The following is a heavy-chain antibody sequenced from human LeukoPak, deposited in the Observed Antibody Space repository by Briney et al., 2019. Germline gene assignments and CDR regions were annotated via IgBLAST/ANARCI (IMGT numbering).Heavy chain of an antibody. V-gene: IGHV4-59*01. CDR3: ASLVVNNYFDY. Sequence: PSETLSLTCTVSGGSISSYYWSWIRQPPGKGLEWIGYIYYSGSTNYNPSLKSRVSISVDTSKNQFSLKLRSVTAADTAVYYCASLVVNNYFDYWGQGTLVTVSS. CDR2: IYYSGST. D-gene: IGHD3-22*01. J-gene: IGHJ4*02. CDR1: GGSISSYY.